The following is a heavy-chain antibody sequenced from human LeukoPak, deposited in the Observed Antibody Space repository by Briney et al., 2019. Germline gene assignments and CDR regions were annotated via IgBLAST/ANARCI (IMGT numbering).Heavy chain of an antibody. CDR3: ARDGTYYYDSSGYQSGDY. CDR2: ISSSGSTI. Sequence: PGGSLRLSCAASGFTFSDYYMSWIRQAPGKGLEWVSYISSSGSTIYYADSVKGRFTISRDNAKNSLYLQMNSLRAEDTAVYYCARDGTYYYDSSGYQSGDYWGQGTLVTVSS. D-gene: IGHD3-22*01. CDR1: GFTFSDYY. V-gene: IGHV3-11*04. J-gene: IGHJ4*02.